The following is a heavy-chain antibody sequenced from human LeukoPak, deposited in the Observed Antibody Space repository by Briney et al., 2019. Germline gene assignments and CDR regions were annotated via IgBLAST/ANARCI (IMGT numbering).Heavy chain of an antibody. J-gene: IGHJ4*02. CDR1: GGSISSGDYY. D-gene: IGHD2-15*01. Sequence: PSQTLSLTCTVSGGSISSGDYYWSWIRQPPGKGLEWIGSIYHSGSTYYNPSLKSRVTISVDSSKNHFSLKLSSLTAADTAVLFXXXXGTHNXXXXXSGXXXXXDXWGQGTLVTXX. CDR3: XXXGTHNXXXXXSGXXXXXDX. CDR2: IYHSGST. V-gene: IGHV4-30-4*08.